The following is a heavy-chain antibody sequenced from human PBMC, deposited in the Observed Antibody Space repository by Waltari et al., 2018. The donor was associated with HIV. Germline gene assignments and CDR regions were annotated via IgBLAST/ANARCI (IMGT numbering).Heavy chain of an antibody. CDR3: VKDVGATYFDY. J-gene: IGHJ4*02. Sequence: QVQLVESGGGVVQPGRSLRLSCAAAGFTFSNYFMHWARLAPGKGPEWLTFISYDGSSTYYADSVKGRFTISRDNSKNTLYLQMNSLRPEDTAVYYCVKDVGATYFDYWGQGTLVTVSS. D-gene: IGHD1-26*01. CDR2: ISYDGSST. V-gene: IGHV3-30*18. CDR1: GFTFSNYF.